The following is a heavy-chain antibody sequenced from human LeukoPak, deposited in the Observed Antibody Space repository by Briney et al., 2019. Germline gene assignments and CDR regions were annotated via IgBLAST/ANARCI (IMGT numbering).Heavy chain of an antibody. CDR3: ARDFGLLWFGESTNYGMDV. Sequence: GASVTVSCKASGYTSTSYGISWVRQAPGQGLEWMGWISAYNGNTNYAQKLQGRVTMTTDTSTSTAYMELRSLRSDDTAVYYCARDFGLLWFGESTNYGMDVWGQGTTVTVSS. D-gene: IGHD3-10*01. CDR2: ISAYNGNT. CDR1: GYTSTSYG. V-gene: IGHV1-18*01. J-gene: IGHJ6*02.